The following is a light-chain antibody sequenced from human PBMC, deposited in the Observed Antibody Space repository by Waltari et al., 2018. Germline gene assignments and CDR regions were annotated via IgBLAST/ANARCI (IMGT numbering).Light chain of an antibody. CDR3: QMGQT. CDR2: HAS. V-gene: IGKV1-27*01. Sequence: DPQLTQSPSSLSASAGDRVTITCRASQDISSYLAWYQQKPGKVPKLLIYHASTLHSWGPSRFSGSGSGTDFTLTISSLQPEDVATYYCQMGQTFGQGTKVEIK. CDR1: QDISSY. J-gene: IGKJ1*01.